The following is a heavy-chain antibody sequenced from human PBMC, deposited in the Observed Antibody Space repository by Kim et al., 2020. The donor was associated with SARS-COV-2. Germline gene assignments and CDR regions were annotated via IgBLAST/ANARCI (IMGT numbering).Heavy chain of an antibody. V-gene: IGHV1-69*01. Sequence: YAQKFQGRGTITADESTSTAYIELSSLRSEDTAVYYCARGPKYYYYGMDVWGQGTTVTVSS. J-gene: IGHJ6*02. CDR3: ARGPKYYYYGMDV.